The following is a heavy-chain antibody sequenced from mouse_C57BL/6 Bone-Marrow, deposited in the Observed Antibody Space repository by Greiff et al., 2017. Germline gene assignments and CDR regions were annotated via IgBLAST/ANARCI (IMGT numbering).Heavy chain of an antibody. Sequence: EVKLEESGGGLVKPGGSLKLSCAASGFTFSSYAMSWVRQTPEKRLEWVATISDGGSYTYYPDNVKGRFTISRDNAKNNLYLQMSHLKSEDTAMYYCARDFITTARYFDVWGTGTTVTVSS. D-gene: IGHD1-1*01. CDR1: GFTFSSYA. J-gene: IGHJ1*03. V-gene: IGHV5-4*01. CDR3: ARDFITTARYFDV. CDR2: ISDGGSYT.